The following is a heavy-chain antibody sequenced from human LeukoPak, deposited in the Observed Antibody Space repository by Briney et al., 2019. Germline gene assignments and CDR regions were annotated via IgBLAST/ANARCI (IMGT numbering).Heavy chain of an antibody. CDR2: IYYSGGT. V-gene: IGHV4-39*01. Sequence: SETLSLTCTVSGGSISSSSYYWGWIRQPPGKGLEWIGSIYYSGGTYYNPSLKSRVTISVDTSKNQFSLKLSSVTAADTAVYYCARHSRGYYYYMDVWGKGTTVTVSS. D-gene: IGHD2-2*01. J-gene: IGHJ6*03. CDR1: GGSISSSSYY. CDR3: ARHSRGYYYYMDV.